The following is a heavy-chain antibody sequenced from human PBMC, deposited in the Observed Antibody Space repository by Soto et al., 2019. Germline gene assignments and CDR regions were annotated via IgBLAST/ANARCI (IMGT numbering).Heavy chain of an antibody. D-gene: IGHD2-2*01. CDR3: ARATLVPAAWEDYYYGMDV. J-gene: IGHJ6*02. Sequence: GGSLRLSCAASGFTFSSYAMHWVRQAPGKGLEWVAVISYDGSNKYYADSVKGRFTISRDNSKNTLYLQMNSLRAEDTAVYYCARATLVPAAWEDYYYGMDVWGQGTTVTVSS. CDR1: GFTFSSYA. CDR2: ISYDGSNK. V-gene: IGHV3-30-3*01.